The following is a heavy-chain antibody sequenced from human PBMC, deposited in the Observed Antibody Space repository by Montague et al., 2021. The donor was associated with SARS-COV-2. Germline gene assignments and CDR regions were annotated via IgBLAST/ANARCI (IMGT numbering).Heavy chain of an antibody. CDR3: ARAESYDSSGLLNDPFGV. J-gene: IGHJ3*01. CDR2: IFSSGST. CDR1: GASINSNRHF. D-gene: IGHD3-22*01. V-gene: IGHV4-39*02. Sequence: SETLSLTYTVSGASINSNRHFWGWIRQAPGKGLEWIGSIFSSGSTYYNPSLKTRVSISVDTSGNRLSLKLTSVTATDTAMYFCARAESYDSSGLLNDPFGVWGQGTMVTVSS.